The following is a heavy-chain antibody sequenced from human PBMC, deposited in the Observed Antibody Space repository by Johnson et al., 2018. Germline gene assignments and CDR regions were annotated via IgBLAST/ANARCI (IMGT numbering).Heavy chain of an antibody. Sequence: QVQLVQSGGGVVQPGRSLRLSCAASGFTFSSYGMHWVRQAPGKGLEWVAVISYEGSNKYYADSVKGRFTISRDNSKNTLYPQMNSLRAEDTAVNYCAKRFMQQLGFYYYYYMDVWGKGTTVTVSS. CDR3: AKRFMQQLGFYYYYYMDV. CDR2: ISYEGSNK. V-gene: IGHV3-33*05. D-gene: IGHD6-13*01. CDR1: GFTFSSYG. J-gene: IGHJ6*03.